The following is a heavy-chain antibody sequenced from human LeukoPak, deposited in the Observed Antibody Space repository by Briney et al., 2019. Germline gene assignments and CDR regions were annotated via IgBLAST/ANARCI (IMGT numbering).Heavy chain of an antibody. CDR3: ARWYSSGWYSDY. D-gene: IGHD6-19*01. CDR1: GFSFSTYS. CDR2: VSGTSEYI. Sequence: PGGSLRLSCAASGFSFSTYSMIWVRQAPGKGLEWVSSVSGTSEYIYYADSVRGRFTISRDNAKNTVNLQMNSLRAEDTAVYYCARWYSSGWYSDYWGQGTLVTVSS. J-gene: IGHJ4*02. V-gene: IGHV3-21*06.